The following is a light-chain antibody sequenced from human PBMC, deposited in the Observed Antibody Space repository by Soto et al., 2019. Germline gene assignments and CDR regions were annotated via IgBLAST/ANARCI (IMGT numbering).Light chain of an antibody. J-gene: IGLJ1*01. CDR1: SSNIGSNY. CDR2: RNN. Sequence: QSVLTQPPSASGTPGQRVTISCSGSSSNIGSNYVYWYQQLPGTAPKLLIYRNNQRPSGVPDRFSGSKSGTSASLAISGLRSEDDADYYCAACDDSLSCHYVSGTGTKLNVL. V-gene: IGLV1-47*01. CDR3: AACDDSLSCHYV.